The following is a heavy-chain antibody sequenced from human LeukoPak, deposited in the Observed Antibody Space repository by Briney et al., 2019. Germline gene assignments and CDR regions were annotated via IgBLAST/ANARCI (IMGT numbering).Heavy chain of an antibody. V-gene: IGHV3-21*04. CDR2: ISSSSSYI. CDR1: GFTFSSYS. Sequence: PGGSLRLSCAASGFTFSSYSMNWVRQAPGKGLEWVSSISSSSSYIYYADSVKGRFTISRDNAKNSLYLQMNSLRAEDTALYYCARMIMVRGDPFDYWGQGTLVTVSS. D-gene: IGHD3-10*01. J-gene: IGHJ4*02. CDR3: ARMIMVRGDPFDY.